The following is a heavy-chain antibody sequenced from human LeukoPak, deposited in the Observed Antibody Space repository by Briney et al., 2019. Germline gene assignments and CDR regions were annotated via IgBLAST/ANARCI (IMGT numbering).Heavy chain of an antibody. CDR1: GFTVSSNY. CDR2: IYSGGST. J-gene: IGHJ4*02. CDR3: ARDGNDSSGYYPFDY. Sequence: GGSLRLSCAASGFTVSSNYMSWVRQAPGRGLEWVSVIYSGGSTYYADSVKGRFTISRDNSKNTLYLQMNSLRAEDTAVYYCARDGNDSSGYYPFDYWGQGTLVTVSS. V-gene: IGHV3-66*01. D-gene: IGHD3-22*01.